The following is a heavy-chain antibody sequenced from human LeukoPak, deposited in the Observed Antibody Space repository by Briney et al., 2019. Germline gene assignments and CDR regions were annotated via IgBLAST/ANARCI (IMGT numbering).Heavy chain of an antibody. CDR3: AKGVSSSWYLLDY. J-gene: IGHJ4*02. D-gene: IGHD6-13*01. CDR2: ISWNSGSI. V-gene: IGHV3-9*01. CDR1: GFTFDDYA. Sequence: GGSLRLSCAASGFTFDDYAMHWVRQAPGKGLEWVSGISWNSGSIGYADSVKGRFTISRDNAKNSLYLQMNSLRAEDTALYYCAKGVSSSWYLLDYWGQGTLVTVSS.